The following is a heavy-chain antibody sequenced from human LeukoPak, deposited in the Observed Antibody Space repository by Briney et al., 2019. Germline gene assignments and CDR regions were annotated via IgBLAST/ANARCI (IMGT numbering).Heavy chain of an antibody. CDR3: ARDRGIGIVESRVAFDL. CDR2: IYSNEHT. V-gene: IGHV4-4*07. Sequence: SETLSLTCSVSGDSITSFDWSWVRQPAGKGLEWIGRIYSNEHTYSNPSLRGRVTISVDKSGNLVSLRLSSVAAADTGVYYCARDRGIGIVESRVAFDLWGQGTMVTVSS. J-gene: IGHJ3*01. D-gene: IGHD3-22*01. CDR1: GDSITSFD.